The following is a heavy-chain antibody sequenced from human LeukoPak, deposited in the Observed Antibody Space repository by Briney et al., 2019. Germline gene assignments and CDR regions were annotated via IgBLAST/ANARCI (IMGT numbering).Heavy chain of an antibody. CDR2: ISYDGHNK. D-gene: IGHD3/OR15-3a*01. V-gene: IGHV3-30*18. CDR1: GFTFSSYG. Sequence: EGSLRLSCAASGFTFSSYGMHWVRQAPGKGLEWVAIISYDGHNKDYADSVKGRFTISRDNSKNTLYLQMNSLRAEDTAVYYCAKEHLRGGTTYYICDWDYWGQGTLVTVSS. J-gene: IGHJ4*02. CDR3: AKEHLRGGTTYYICDWDY.